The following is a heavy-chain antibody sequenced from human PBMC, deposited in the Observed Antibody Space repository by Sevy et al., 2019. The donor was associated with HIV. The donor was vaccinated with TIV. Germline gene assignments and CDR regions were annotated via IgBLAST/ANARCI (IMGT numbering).Heavy chain of an antibody. V-gene: IGHV1-8*01. D-gene: IGHD3-22*01. CDR2: MNPNSGNT. Sequence: ASVKVSCKASGYTFTSYDINWVRQATGQGLEWMGWMNPNSGNTGYAQTFQGRVTMTRNTSISTAYMELSSLRSEDTAVYYCARGHIYYYDSSGGYYYYYYGMDVWGQGTTVTVSS. CDR3: ARGHIYYYDSSGGYYYYYYGMDV. CDR1: GYTFTSYD. J-gene: IGHJ6*02.